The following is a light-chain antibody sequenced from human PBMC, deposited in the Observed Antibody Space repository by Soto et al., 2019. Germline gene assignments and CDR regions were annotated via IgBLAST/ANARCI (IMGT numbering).Light chain of an antibody. J-gene: IGLJ2*01. V-gene: IGLV2-8*01. Sequence: QSALTQPPSASGSPGQSVTISCTGTSSDVGGYNYVSWYQQHPGKAPKLMIYEVSKRPSGVPDRFSGSKSGNTASLTVSGLQADDEADYFCSSYAGSHKGVFGGGTKVTVL. CDR2: EVS. CDR1: SSDVGGYNY. CDR3: SSYAGSHKGV.